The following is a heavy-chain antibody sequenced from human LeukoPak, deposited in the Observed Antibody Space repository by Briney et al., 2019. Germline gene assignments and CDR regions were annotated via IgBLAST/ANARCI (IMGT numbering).Heavy chain of an antibody. V-gene: IGHV4-34*01. CDR2: INHSGST. Sequence: PSETLSLTCAVYGGSFGGYYWSWIRQPPGKGLEWIGEINHSGSTNYNPSLKSRVTISVDTSKNQFSLKLSSVTAADTAVYYCASHLPTTVVTPGGDYWGQGTLVTVSS. CDR3: ASHLPTTVVTPGGDY. D-gene: IGHD4-23*01. CDR1: GGSFGGYY. J-gene: IGHJ4*02.